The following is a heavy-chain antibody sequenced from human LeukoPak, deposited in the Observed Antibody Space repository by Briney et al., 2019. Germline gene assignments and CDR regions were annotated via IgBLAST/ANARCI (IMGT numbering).Heavy chain of an antibody. CDR1: GGSISSYY. Sequence: SETLSLNCTVSGGSISSYYWSWIRQPPGKGLEWIGYIYYSGSTNYNPSLKSRVTISVDTSKNRFSLKLSSVTAADTAVYYCARVVSRSSSKFDPWGHGTLVTVSS. CDR3: ARVVSRSSSKFDP. V-gene: IGHV4-59*01. D-gene: IGHD6-6*01. CDR2: IYYSGST. J-gene: IGHJ5*02.